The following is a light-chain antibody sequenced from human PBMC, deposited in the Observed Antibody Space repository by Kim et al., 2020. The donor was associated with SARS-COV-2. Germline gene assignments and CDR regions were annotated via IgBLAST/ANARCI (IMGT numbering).Light chain of an antibody. CDR2: GAS. CDR3: QQSYSTPLT. J-gene: IGKJ4*01. V-gene: IGKV1-39*01. CDR1: QSIRTY. Sequence: DIQMTQSPSSLSASVGDRVTITCQASQSIRTYLNWYQQKPGKAPKLLIYGASSLQGGVPSRFSGSGSGTDFTLTISSLQPEDFATYYCQQSYSTPLTVDGGTKVDIK.